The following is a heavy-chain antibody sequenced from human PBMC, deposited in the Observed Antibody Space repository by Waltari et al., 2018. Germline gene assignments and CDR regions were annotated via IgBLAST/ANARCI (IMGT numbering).Heavy chain of an antibody. D-gene: IGHD2-15*01. J-gene: IGHJ6*02. V-gene: IGHV4-34*01. CDR1: GGSFNVYY. CDR3: ARLEDCSGGNCYSGDHYAVDV. Sequence: QVQLQQWGAGLLKPSETLSLTCAVYGGSFNVYYWSWIRQPPGKGLEWIGEINHSGNTNYNPSLQSRVASSVDTPKKQCSLKLTAVAAADTAVYYCARLEDCSGGNCYSGDHYAVDVWGLGTTVTVSS. CDR2: INHSGNT.